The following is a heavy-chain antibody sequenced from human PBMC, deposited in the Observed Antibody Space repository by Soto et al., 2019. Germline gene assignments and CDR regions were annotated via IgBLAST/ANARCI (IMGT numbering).Heavy chain of an antibody. CDR1: GGSISSSNW. Sequence: PSETLSLTCAVSGGSISSSNWWSWVRQPPGKGLEWIGEIYHSGSTNYNPSLKSRVTISVDKSKNQFSLKLSSVTAADTAVYYCARDGGNYCSGRELYYYYDMDVWGQGTTVTVSS. V-gene: IGHV4-4*02. CDR2: IYHSGST. CDR3: ARDGGNYCSGRELYYYYDMDV. J-gene: IGHJ6*02. D-gene: IGHD3-10*01.